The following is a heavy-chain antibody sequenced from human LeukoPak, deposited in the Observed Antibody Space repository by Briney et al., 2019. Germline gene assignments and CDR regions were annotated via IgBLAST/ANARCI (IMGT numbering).Heavy chain of an antibody. D-gene: IGHD5-18*01. Sequence: GGSLRLSCAVSGFTFHDYAIHWVRQAPGKGLEWLSLITRDGSVTHYADSAKGRFTVSRDNGRNSLYLQMSSLRPEDTALYYCAKDRLGYTYGYIDYWGQGTLVTVSS. CDR2: ITRDGSVT. CDR1: GFTFHDYA. CDR3: AKDRLGYTYGYIDY. V-gene: IGHV3-43D*03. J-gene: IGHJ4*02.